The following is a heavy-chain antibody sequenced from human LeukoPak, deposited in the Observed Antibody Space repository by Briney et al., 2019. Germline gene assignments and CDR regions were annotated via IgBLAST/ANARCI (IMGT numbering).Heavy chain of an antibody. D-gene: IGHD3-10*01. CDR2: INHSGST. CDR1: GGSISSSSYY. Sequence: SETLSLTCTVSGGSISSSSYYWSWIRQPPGKGLEWIGEINHSGSTNYNPSLKSRVTISVDTSKNQFSLKLSSVTAADTAVYYCARGLEWFGVKYYFDYWGQGTLVTVSS. J-gene: IGHJ4*02. CDR3: ARGLEWFGVKYYFDY. V-gene: IGHV4-39*07.